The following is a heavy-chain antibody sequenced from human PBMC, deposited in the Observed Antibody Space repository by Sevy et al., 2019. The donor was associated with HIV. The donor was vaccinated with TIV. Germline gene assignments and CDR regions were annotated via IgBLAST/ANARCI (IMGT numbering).Heavy chain of an antibody. CDR1: GFTPSTYG. CDR3: ARDPRMYGDYLLAYFDY. V-gene: IGHV3-33*01. Sequence: GGSLRLSCAASGFTPSTYGMHWVRQAPGKGLEWVAVIGYDGSNKYYADSVRGRFTISIDNSKNTLFLQMDSLRGEDTAVYYCARDPRMYGDYLLAYFDYWGQGTLVTVSS. CDR2: IGYDGSNK. D-gene: IGHD2-8*01. J-gene: IGHJ4*02.